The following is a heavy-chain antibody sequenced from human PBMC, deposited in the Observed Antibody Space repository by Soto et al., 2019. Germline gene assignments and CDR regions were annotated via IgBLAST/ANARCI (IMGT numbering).Heavy chain of an antibody. V-gene: IGHV3-33*01. CDR3: ARDRGPYYDFWSGLPEFDP. J-gene: IGHJ5*02. D-gene: IGHD3-3*01. Sequence: QAGGSLRLSCAASGFTFSSYGMHWVRLAPGKGLEWVGVIWYDESNKYYADSVKGRFTISRDNSKNTLYLQMNSPRAEDTAVYYCARDRGPYYDFWSGLPEFDPWGQGTLVTVS. CDR1: GFTFSSYG. CDR2: IWYDESNK.